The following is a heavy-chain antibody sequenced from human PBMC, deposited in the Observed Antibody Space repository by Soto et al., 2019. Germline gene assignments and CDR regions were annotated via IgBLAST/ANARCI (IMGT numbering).Heavy chain of an antibody. Sequence: QVQLVQSGAEVKKPGSSVKVSCKASGGTFSSYAISWVRQAPGQGLEWMGGIIPIFGTASYAQKYQGRVTITADESTSTAYMELSSLRSESTAVYYCARADCCGGCCSSYYYYGMDVWGQGTTVTVSS. CDR2: IIPIFGTA. D-gene: IGHD2-21*02. J-gene: IGHJ6*02. V-gene: IGHV1-69*01. CDR3: ARADCCGGCCSSYYYYGMDV. CDR1: GGTFSSYA.